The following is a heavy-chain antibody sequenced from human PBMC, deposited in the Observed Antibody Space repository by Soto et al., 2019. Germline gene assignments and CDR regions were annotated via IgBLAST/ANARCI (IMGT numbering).Heavy chain of an antibody. J-gene: IGHJ4*02. CDR2: ITSDTKTI. V-gene: IGHV3-48*02. CDR1: GFTFSVYS. D-gene: IGHD6-19*01. CDR3: ARSVEGHFDY. Sequence: EVQLVESGGDLVPRGGSLRLSCVASGFTFSVYSMNWVRQAPGKGLEWCSYITSDTKTIKYADSVKGRFTISRDNAKNSVYLQMNSLRDEDTAVYYCARSVEGHFDYWGQGTVVTVSS.